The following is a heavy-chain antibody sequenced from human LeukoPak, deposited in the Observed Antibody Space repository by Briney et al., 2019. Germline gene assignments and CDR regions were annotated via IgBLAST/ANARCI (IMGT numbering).Heavy chain of an antibody. CDR2: ISGSGSTI. V-gene: IGHV3-48*03. D-gene: IGHD5-18*01. Sequence: PGGSLRLSCAASGFTFSNYEMNWVRQAPGKGLEWVSYISGSGSTIYYADSVKGRFTISRDNAKDSLYLQMNSLRAEDTAVYYCARVRSGYSHENYFDYWGQGTLVTVSP. CDR1: GFTFSNYE. CDR3: ARVRSGYSHENYFDY. J-gene: IGHJ4*02.